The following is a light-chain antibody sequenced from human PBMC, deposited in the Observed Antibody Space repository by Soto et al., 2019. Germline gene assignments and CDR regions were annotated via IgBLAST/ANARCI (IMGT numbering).Light chain of an antibody. J-gene: IGKJ5*01. Sequence: EIVLTQSPATLSLSPGERATLSCRASQSVSSYLALYQQKPCQAPRLLIYDASTRATGIPARFSGSGSGTDFTLTISSLEPEDFAVYYCQQRINLPVTFGQGTRLEIK. CDR3: QQRINLPVT. CDR2: DAS. CDR1: QSVSSY. V-gene: IGKV3-11*01.